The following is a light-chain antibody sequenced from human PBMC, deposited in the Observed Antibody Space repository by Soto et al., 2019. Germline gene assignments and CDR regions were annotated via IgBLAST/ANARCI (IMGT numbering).Light chain of an antibody. V-gene: IGKV1-5*03. CDR1: QSFNTW. CDR3: QQYNNHPYT. J-gene: IGKJ2*01. CDR2: KAS. Sequence: DIQMTQSPSILSASVGDRVTITCRASQSFNTWLAWYQQKPGKAPKLLIHKASNLESGVPSRFSGSGSGTEFTLTISSLQPDDFATYYCQQYNNHPYTFGQGTRLEIK.